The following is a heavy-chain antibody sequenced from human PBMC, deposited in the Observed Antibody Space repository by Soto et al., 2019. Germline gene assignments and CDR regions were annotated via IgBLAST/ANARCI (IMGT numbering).Heavy chain of an antibody. CDR2: INPNSGGT. CDR3: ARTAGATINYDGLSRPTRYDFDY. CDR1: GYTFTGYY. D-gene: IGHD3-16*01. V-gene: IGHV1-2*04. J-gene: IGHJ4*02. Sequence: ASVKVSCKASGYTFTGYYMHWVRQAPGQGLEWMGWINPNSGGTNYAQKFQGWVTMTRDTSISTAYMELSRLRSDDTAVYYCARTAGATINYDGLSRPTRYDFDYSGPGPRVTV.